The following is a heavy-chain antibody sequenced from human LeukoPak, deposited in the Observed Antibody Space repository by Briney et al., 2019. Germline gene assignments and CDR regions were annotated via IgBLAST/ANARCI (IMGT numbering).Heavy chain of an antibody. J-gene: IGHJ4*02. CDR1: GFTVSSNY. D-gene: IGHD6-19*01. Sequence: GGSLRLSCAASGFTVSSNYLSWVRQAPGKGLEWVSVIYSGGSTYYADSVKDRFTISRDNSKNTLYLQMNSLRAEDTAVYYCARDDIAVAGQDYWGQGTLVTVSS. CDR3: ARDDIAVAGQDY. CDR2: IYSGGST. V-gene: IGHV3-66*01.